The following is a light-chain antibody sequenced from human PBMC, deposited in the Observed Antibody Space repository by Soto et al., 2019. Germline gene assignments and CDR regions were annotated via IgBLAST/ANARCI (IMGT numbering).Light chain of an antibody. CDR3: RQHNSFPWT. CDR1: QGFTNY. J-gene: IGKJ1*01. CDR2: ASS. Sequence: DIPMTQSPSSLSASVGDRVTITCRASQGFTNYLTWYQQNPGQAPKRLIYASSNLHSGAPSRFSGSGSGTEFTFTISSLQPEDFATYYCRQHNSFPWTFGQGAKVEIK. V-gene: IGKV1-17*01.